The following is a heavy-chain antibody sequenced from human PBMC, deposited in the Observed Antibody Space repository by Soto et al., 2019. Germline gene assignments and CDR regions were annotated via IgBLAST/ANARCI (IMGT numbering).Heavy chain of an antibody. D-gene: IGHD4-4*01. Sequence: GGSLRLSCAASGFTFSGSAMHWVRQASGKGLEWVGRIRSKANSYATAYAASVKGRFTISRDDSKNTAYLQMNSLKTEDTAVYYCTIPSPTTVTTNYYYYYGMDVWGQGTTVTVSS. CDR1: GFTFSGSA. CDR3: TIPSPTTVTTNYYYYYGMDV. V-gene: IGHV3-73*01. J-gene: IGHJ6*02. CDR2: IRSKANSYAT.